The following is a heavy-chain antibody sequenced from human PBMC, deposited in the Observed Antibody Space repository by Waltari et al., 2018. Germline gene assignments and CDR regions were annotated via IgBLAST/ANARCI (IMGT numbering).Heavy chain of an antibody. CDR3: ARGIYDYIWGSYRWDWFDP. V-gene: IGHV4-30-4*08. CDR1: GGSISSGDYY. J-gene: IGHJ5*02. Sequence: QVQLQESGPGLVKPSQTLSLTCTVSGGSISSGDYYWSWIRQPPGKGLEWIGYIYYSGSTYYNPSLKSRVTISVDTSKNQFSLKLSSVTAADTAVYYCARGIYDYIWGSYRWDWFDPWGQGTLVTVSS. CDR2: IYYSGST. D-gene: IGHD3-16*02.